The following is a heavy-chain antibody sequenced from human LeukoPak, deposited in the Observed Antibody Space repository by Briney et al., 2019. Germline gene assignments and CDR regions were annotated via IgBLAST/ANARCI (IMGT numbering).Heavy chain of an antibody. D-gene: IGHD1-26*01. V-gene: IGHV3-74*01. CDR3: ARRTYSGTYYYFDY. J-gene: IGHJ4*02. CDR1: GFSISTYW. Sequence: GGSLRLSCAASGFSISTYWMHWVRQAPGKGLVWVSRINSDGSTTSYADSVKGRFTISRDNAKKTLYLQMNSLRAEDTAVYYCARRTYSGTYYYFDYWGQGTLVTVSS. CDR2: INSDGSTT.